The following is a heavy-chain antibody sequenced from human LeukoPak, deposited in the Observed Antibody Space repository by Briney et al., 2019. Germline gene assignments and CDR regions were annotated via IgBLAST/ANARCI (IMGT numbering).Heavy chain of an antibody. CDR3: ARWGSSFIFDY. D-gene: IGHD6-13*01. Sequence: PGGSLRLCCAASGFTFSSCGMHWVRQAPGKGLEWVAVIWYDGSNKYYADSVKGRFTISRDNSKNTLYLQMNSLRAEDTAVYYCARWGSSFIFDYWGQGTLVTVSS. CDR1: GFTFSSCG. CDR2: IWYDGSNK. V-gene: IGHV3-33*01. J-gene: IGHJ4*02.